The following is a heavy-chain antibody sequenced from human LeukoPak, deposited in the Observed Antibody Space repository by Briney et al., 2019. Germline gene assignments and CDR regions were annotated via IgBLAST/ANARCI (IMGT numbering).Heavy chain of an antibody. V-gene: IGHV4-39*07. J-gene: IGHJ4*02. Sequence: SETLSLTCTVSGGSISSSGYYWGWIRQPPGKGLEWIGSIYYSGSTYYNPSLKSRVTISVDTSKNQFSLKLSSVTAADTAVYYCARADIRPVGGITIFGVVITEPAYYFDYWGQGTLVTVSS. CDR3: ARADIRPVGGITIFGVVITEPAYYFDY. CDR1: GGSISSSGYY. D-gene: IGHD3-3*01. CDR2: IYYSGST.